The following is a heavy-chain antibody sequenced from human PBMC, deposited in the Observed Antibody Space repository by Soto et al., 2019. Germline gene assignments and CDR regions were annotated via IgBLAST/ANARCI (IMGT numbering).Heavy chain of an antibody. CDR3: ARTMILGRGPCFDF. CDR1: GFSRRGDLNR. V-gene: IGHV2-70*04. Sequence: PKNTLTLTRSFAGFSRRGDLNRVGLRRHPPGNALEWLARIDWDGTEHYTTSLKTRLTIAKDSSKNQVVLTLTNVDPEATATYYCARTMILGRGPCFDFWGQGNLVTVSS. D-gene: IGHD3-22*01. CDR2: IDWDGTE. J-gene: IGHJ4*02.